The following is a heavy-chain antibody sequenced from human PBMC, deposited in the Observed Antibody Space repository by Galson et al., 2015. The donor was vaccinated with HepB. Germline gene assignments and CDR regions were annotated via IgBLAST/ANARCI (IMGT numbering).Heavy chain of an antibody. Sequence: SVKVSCKASGYTFTSYAMHWVRQAPGQRLEWLGWINAGNGNTKYSQKFQGRVTITRDTSASTAYMELSSLRSEDTAVYYCARDRLDSYGFGAFDIWGQGTMVTVSS. CDR3: ARDRLDSYGFGAFDI. V-gene: IGHV1-3*01. D-gene: IGHD5-18*01. CDR2: INAGNGNT. J-gene: IGHJ3*02. CDR1: GYTFTSYA.